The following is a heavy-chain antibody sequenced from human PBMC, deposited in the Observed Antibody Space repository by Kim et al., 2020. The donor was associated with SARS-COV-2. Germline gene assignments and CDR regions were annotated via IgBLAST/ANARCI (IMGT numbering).Heavy chain of an antibody. CDR1: GDSISTYY. CDR3: ARLTRDWFDP. V-gene: IGHV4-59*08. J-gene: IGHJ5*02. CDR2: IYYNGHT. D-gene: IGHD2-2*01. Sequence: SETLSLTCSVSGDSISTYYCTWIRQSPGKGLEWIGYIYYNGHTKYNPSLESRVTISVDTSKNQFSLKLTSVTAADTAVYYCARLTRDWFDPWGQGTLATV.